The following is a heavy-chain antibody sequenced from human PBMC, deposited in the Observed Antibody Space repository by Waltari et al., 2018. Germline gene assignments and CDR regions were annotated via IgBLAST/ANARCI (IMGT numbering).Heavy chain of an antibody. CDR1: GGAISSFY. CDR3: ANPPPEGAISGVVRFDY. Sequence: QVQLQESGPGLVKPAETLSLICTVSGGAISSFYWSWIRQPAGKGLEWIGRIYTSGGTHYNPSLKSRVTMSVDTSKNQFSLKLSSVPAADTAVYYCANPPPEGAISGVVRFDYWGQGILVTVSS. J-gene: IGHJ4*02. V-gene: IGHV4-4*07. D-gene: IGHD3-3*01. CDR2: IYTSGGT.